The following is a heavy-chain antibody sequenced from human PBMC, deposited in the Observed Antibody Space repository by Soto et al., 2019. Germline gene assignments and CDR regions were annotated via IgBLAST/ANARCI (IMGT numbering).Heavy chain of an antibody. CDR3: ARTPYCGGDCYGYYYYGMDV. D-gene: IGHD2-21*02. V-gene: IGHV3-53*01. Sequence: GGSLRLSCAASGFTVSSNYMSWVRQAPGKGLEWVSVIYSGGSTYYADSVKGRFTISRDNSKNTLYLQMNSLRAEDTAVYYCARTPYCGGDCYGYYYYGMDVWGQGTTVTVSS. CDR1: GFTVSSNY. CDR2: IYSGGST. J-gene: IGHJ6*02.